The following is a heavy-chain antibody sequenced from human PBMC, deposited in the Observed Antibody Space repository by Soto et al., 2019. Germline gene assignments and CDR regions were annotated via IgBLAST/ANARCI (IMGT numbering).Heavy chain of an antibody. V-gene: IGHV1-69*02. CDR1: GGTFSSYT. D-gene: IGHD4-17*01. CDR3: ARTLYGDNVAY. Sequence: SVKVSCKASGGTFSSYTISWVRQAPGQGLEWMGRIIPILGIANYAQKFQGRVTMTRNTSISTAYMELSSLRSEDTAVYYCARTLYGDNVAYWGQGTLVTVSS. J-gene: IGHJ4*02. CDR2: IIPILGIA.